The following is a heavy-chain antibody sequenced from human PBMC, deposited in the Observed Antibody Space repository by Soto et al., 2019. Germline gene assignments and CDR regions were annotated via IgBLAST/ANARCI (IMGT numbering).Heavy chain of an antibody. CDR2: IVVGSGNT. CDR3: ARGKAAAALYYFDY. V-gene: IGHV1-58*02. J-gene: IGHJ4*02. Sequence: ASVKVSCKASGFTFTSSAMQWVRQARGQRLEWIGWIVVGSGNTNYAQKFQGRVTITADESTSTAYMELSSLRSEDTAVYYCARGKAAAALYYFDYWGQGTLVTVSS. D-gene: IGHD6-13*01. CDR1: GFTFTSSA.